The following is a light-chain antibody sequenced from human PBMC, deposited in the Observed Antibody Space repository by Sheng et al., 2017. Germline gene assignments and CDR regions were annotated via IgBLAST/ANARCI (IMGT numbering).Light chain of an antibody. CDR3: QQYDTSPET. CDR2: GAS. V-gene: IGKV3-20*01. CDR1: QSISSN. J-gene: IGKJ1*01. Sequence: ETVMTQSPATLSVSPGERATLSCRASQSISSNLAWYQQKPGQAPRLLIYGASSRATGIPDRFSGSGSGTDFTLTISRLEPEDFAIYYCQQYDTSPETFGQGTKVE.